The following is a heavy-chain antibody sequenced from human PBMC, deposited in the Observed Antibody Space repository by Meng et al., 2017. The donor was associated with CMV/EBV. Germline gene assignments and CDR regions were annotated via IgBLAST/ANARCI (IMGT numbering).Heavy chain of an antibody. CDR1: GFSLSTSGVG. V-gene: IGHV2-5*02. J-gene: IGHJ5*02. CDR3: AHKGRRMAAAGINWFDP. D-gene: IGHD6-13*01. CDR2: IYWDDDK. Sequence: QITLKYSGATLVNPTQTPSLTCTFAGFSLSTSGVGVGWIRQPPGKALEWLALIYWDDDKRYSPSLKSRLTITKDTSKNQVVLTMTNMDPVDTATYYCAHKGRRMAAAGINWFDPWGQGTLVTVSS.